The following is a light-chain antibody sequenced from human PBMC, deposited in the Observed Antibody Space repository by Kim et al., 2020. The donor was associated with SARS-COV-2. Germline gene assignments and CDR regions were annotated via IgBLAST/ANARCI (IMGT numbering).Light chain of an antibody. Sequence: SSELTQDPAVSVALGQTVRITCQGDSLRKYPASWYQQKPGQAPILVIHEKNNVRPSGVPDRFSGSNSGNTAFLTITGAPVEDEATYYCGARDSSGPGVFGGGTQRTVL. CDR1: SLRKYP. CDR2: EKN. J-gene: IGLJ3*02. V-gene: IGLV3-19*01. CDR3: GARDSSGPGV.